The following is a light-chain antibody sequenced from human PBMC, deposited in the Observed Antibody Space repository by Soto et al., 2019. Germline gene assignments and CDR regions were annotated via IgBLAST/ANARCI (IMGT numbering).Light chain of an antibody. V-gene: IGKV3-20*01. J-gene: IGKJ1*01. Sequence: EIVLTQSPGTLSLSPGERATLSCRASQSVSSSYLAWYQQKPGQAPRLLIYGASSRATGIPDRISGSGSGTNFSITSSRMEPADDAVYYCHQYDSSPVTFGQGTKVEIK. CDR2: GAS. CDR1: QSVSSSY. CDR3: HQYDSSPVT.